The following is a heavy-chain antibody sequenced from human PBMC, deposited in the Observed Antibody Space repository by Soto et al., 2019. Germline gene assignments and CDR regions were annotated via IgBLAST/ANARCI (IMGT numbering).Heavy chain of an antibody. CDR1: GGSIGHYY. CDR2: VHYSGTT. Sequence: SETLSLTXTVSGGSIGHYYWNWIRQPPGKGLEWIAYVHYSGTTSYNPSLQSRVTISLDTSNNQFSLTLSSVTAADTAVYYCARRWSGTDYWGQGTMVTVSS. J-gene: IGHJ4*02. D-gene: IGHD3-10*01. V-gene: IGHV4-59*01. CDR3: ARRWSGTDY.